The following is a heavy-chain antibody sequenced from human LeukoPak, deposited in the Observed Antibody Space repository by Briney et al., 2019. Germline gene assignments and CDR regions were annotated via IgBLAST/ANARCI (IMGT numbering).Heavy chain of an antibody. CDR3: ARHGTYYDFWSGYYRPYNWFDP. CDR2: IYHSGTT. Sequence: PSETLSLTCTVSNYSITSGYYWGWIRQPPGKALEWIGTIYHSGTTYSNPSLKSRVTISVDTSKNQFSLKLSSVTAADTAVYYCARHGTYYDFWSGYYRPYNWFDPWGQGTLVTVSS. D-gene: IGHD3-3*01. CDR1: NYSITSGYY. V-gene: IGHV4-38-2*02. J-gene: IGHJ5*02.